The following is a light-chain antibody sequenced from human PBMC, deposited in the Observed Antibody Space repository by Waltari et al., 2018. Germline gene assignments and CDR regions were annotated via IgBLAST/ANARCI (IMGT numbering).Light chain of an antibody. J-gene: IGKJ2*01. Sequence: DIQMTQSPSSLSTSVGDRVTITCRASQSNSSFLNWYQHKPGKAPKPLIYAASKLQSGVPSRFSGSGSGTHFTLTISSLQPEDFATYYCQQSYSTPYTFGQGTKLEIK. V-gene: IGKV1-39*01. CDR2: AAS. CDR3: QQSYSTPYT. CDR1: QSNSSF.